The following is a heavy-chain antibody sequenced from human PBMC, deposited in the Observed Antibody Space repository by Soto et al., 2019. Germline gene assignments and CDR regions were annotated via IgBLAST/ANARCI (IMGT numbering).Heavy chain of an antibody. V-gene: IGHV3-7*05. CDR2: IKADGSEK. Sequence: EVQLVESGGGLVQPGGSLRLSCGASGFTFSDYVMTWVRQAPGKGLEWVANIKADGSEKHYVDSVKGRFTISRDNGKNSLSLQMDSLRVEETGIYCGWRGTAVAVWGPGTLVIGSS. D-gene: IGHD6-19*01. CDR1: GFTFSDYV. J-gene: IGHJ4*02. CDR3: WRGTAVAV.